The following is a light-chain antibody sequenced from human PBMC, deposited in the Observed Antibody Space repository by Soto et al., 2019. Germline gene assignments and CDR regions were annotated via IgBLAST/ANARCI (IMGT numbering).Light chain of an antibody. J-gene: IGKJ1*01. V-gene: IGKV3-20*01. CDR2: DVS. Sequence: EIVLTPSPGTLSLSPGERATLACGTSQSLGTNYLAWYQQKHGQAPRLRIYDVSTRATGIPDRFSGSGSGADFTLTNSRLEPEDFALYFCQQYDTSPWTFGQVTKVDIK. CDR3: QQYDTSPWT. CDR1: QSLGTNY.